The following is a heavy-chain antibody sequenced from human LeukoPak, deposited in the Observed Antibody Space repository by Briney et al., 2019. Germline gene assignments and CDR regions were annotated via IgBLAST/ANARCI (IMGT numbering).Heavy chain of an antibody. CDR1: GGSISSSSYY. CDR2: IYYSGST. J-gene: IGHJ4*02. D-gene: IGHD6-19*01. CDR3: ARNPTAVAGHGYFDY. Sequence: PSETLSLTCTVSGGSISSSSYYWGWIRQPPGKGLEWIGSIYYSGSTYYNPSLKSRVTISVDTSKNQFSLKLSSVTAADTAVYSCARNPTAVAGHGYFDYWGQGTLVTVSS. V-gene: IGHV4-39*07.